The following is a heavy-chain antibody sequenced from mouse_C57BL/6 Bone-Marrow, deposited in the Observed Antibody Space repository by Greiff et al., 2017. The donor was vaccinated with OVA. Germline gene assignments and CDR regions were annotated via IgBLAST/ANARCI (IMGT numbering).Heavy chain of an antibody. CDR3: TRGSTTVSDY. CDR2: IDPETGGT. CDR1: GYTFTDYE. J-gene: IGHJ2*01. D-gene: IGHD1-1*01. Sequence: VQGVESGAELVRPGASVTLSCKASGYTFTDYEMHWVKQTPVHGLEWIGAIDPETGGTAYNQKFKGKAILTADKSSSTAYMELRSLTSEDSAVYYCTRGSTTVSDYWGQGTTLTVSS. V-gene: IGHV1-15*01.